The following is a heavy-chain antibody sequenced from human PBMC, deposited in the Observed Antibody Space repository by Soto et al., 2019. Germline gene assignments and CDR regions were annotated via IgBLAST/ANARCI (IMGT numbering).Heavy chain of an antibody. V-gene: IGHV3-30*03. CDR3: ARSYGEYWDFDY. D-gene: IGHD4-17*01. CDR1: GFTFSSYG. CDR2: ISYDGSNK. J-gene: IGHJ4*02. Sequence: GGSLRLSCAASGFTFSSYGMHWVRQAPGKGLEWVAVISYDGSNKYYADSVKGRFTISRDNSKNTLYLQMNSLRAEDTAVYYCARSYGEYWDFDYWGQGTLVTVSS.